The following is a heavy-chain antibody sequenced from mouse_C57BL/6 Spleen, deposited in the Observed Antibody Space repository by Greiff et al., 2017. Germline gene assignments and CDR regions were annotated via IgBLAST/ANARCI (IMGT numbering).Heavy chain of an antibody. CDR2: IWSGGST. V-gene: IGHV2-2*01. J-gene: IGHJ4*01. CDR3: ARRYYYGSSYAMDY. Sequence: VKLQESGPGLVQPSQSLSITCTVSGFSLTSYGVHWVRQSPGKGLEWLGVIWSGGSTDYNAAFISRLSISKDNSKSQVFFKMNSLQADDTAIYYCARRYYYGSSYAMDYWGQGTTVTV. D-gene: IGHD1-1*01. CDR1: GFSLTSYG.